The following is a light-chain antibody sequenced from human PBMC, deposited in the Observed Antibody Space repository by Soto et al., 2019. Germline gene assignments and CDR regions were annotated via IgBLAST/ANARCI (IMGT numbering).Light chain of an antibody. CDR3: SSYAGSNNLRV. V-gene: IGLV2-8*01. CDR2: EVN. CDR1: SSDVGGYNF. J-gene: IGLJ1*01. Sequence: QSVLTQPPSASGSPGQSVTISCTGTSSDVGGYNFVSWYQQHPGKAPKLMIYEVNKRPSGVPDRFSGSKSGNTASLTVSGLQAEDEADYYCSSYAGSNNLRVFGTGTKVT.